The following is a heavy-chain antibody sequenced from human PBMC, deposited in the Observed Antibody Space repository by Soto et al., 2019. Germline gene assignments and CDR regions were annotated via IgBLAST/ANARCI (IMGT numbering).Heavy chain of an antibody. V-gene: IGHV6-1*01. CDR2: TYYRSKWYN. D-gene: IGHD2-21*02. CDR3: ARHRVTQQEIDY. J-gene: IGHJ4*02. CDR1: GDSVSSNSAA. Sequence: SQTLSLTCAISGDSVSSNSAAWNWIRQSPSRGLEWLGRTYYRSKWYNDYAVFVKIRITINPDTSKNQFSLKLSSVTAADTAVYYCARHRVTQQEIDYWGQGTLVTV.